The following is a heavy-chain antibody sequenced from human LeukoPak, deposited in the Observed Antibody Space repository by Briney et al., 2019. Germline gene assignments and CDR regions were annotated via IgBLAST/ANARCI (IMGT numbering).Heavy chain of an antibody. CDR2: ISGSGDNT. D-gene: IGHD4-17*01. CDR3: ANPDYDH. J-gene: IGHJ4*02. Sequence: GGSLRLSCAPSGFTFSSFAMSWVRQAPGKGLEWVSAISGSGDNTYYADSVKGRFTISRDNSKNTLYLQMNSLRAEDTAVYYCANPDYDHWGQGTLVTVSS. V-gene: IGHV3-23*01. CDR1: GFTFSSFA.